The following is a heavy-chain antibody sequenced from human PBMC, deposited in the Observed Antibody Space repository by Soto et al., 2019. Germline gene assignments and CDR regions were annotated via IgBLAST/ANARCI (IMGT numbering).Heavy chain of an antibody. CDR1: GGSISSGGYY. D-gene: IGHD3-3*01. J-gene: IGHJ3*02. CDR2: FYYSGST. CDR3: ARAPTLFGVEDAFDI. V-gene: IGHV4-31*03. Sequence: QVQLQESGPGLVKPSQTLSLTCTVSGGSISSGGYYWSWIRQHQGTGLEWIGYFYYSGSTYYNLSLKSRVTISVDTSKNQCSLKLSSVTAADTAVYYCARAPTLFGVEDAFDIWGQGTMVTVSS.